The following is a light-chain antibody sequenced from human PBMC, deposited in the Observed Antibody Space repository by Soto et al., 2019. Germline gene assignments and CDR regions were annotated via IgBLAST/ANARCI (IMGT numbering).Light chain of an antibody. CDR2: AAS. J-gene: IGKJ1*01. CDR3: QQSYSTPWT. Sequence: IQMTQSPSSLSASVLDIFTITWRASQSISSYLNWYQQKPGKAPKLLIYAASSLQSGVPSRFSGSGSGTDFTLTISSLQPEDFATYYCQQSYSTPWTFGQGTKVDI. V-gene: IGKV1-39*01. CDR1: QSISSY.